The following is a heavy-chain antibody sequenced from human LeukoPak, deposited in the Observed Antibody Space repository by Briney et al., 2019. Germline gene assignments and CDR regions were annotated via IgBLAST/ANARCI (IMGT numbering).Heavy chain of an antibody. CDR3: ARGITAGSFDI. Sequence: GGSLRLSCAASGFTFSSYAMHWVRQAPGKGLEYVSAISSNGGSTYYANSVKGRFTIFRDNSKNTLYLQMGSLRAEDMAVYYCARGITAGSFDIWGQGTMVTVSS. D-gene: IGHD3-10*01. J-gene: IGHJ3*02. CDR1: GFTFSSYA. CDR2: ISSNGGST. V-gene: IGHV3-64*01.